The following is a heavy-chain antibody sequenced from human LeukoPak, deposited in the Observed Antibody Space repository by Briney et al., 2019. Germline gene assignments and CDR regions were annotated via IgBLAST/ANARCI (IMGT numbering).Heavy chain of an antibody. V-gene: IGHV3-74*01. CDR2: INSDGSTT. D-gene: IGHD2/OR15-2a*01. Sequence: SGGSLRLSCATSGFNFDRYTIHWVRQAPGKGLVWVSRINSDGSTTTYADSVKGRFTISRDNAKNTLYLQMNSLRAEDTAVYYCARAARADCTSPTCHSWLAPWGQGTQVTVSS. CDR1: GFNFDRYT. J-gene: IGHJ5*02. CDR3: ARAARADCTSPTCHSWLAP.